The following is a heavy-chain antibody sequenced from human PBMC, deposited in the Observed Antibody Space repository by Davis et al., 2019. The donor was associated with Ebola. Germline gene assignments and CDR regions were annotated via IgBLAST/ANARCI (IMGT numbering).Heavy chain of an antibody. D-gene: IGHD5-18*01. J-gene: IGHJ4*02. Sequence: PSETLSLTCTVSGGSISSYYCSWIRQPPGKGLEWIAYISYSGSTNSNPSLKSRVTISVDTSKNQFSLKLSSVTAADTAVYYCARERGYSYGQRSFDYWGQGTLVTVSS. CDR3: ARERGYSYGQRSFDY. CDR1: GGSISSYY. CDR2: ISYSGST. V-gene: IGHV4-59*13.